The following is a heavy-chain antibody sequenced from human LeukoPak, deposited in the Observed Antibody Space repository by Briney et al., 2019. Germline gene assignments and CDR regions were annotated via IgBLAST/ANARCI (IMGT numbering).Heavy chain of an antibody. CDR1: GFTFSSYG. Sequence: GGSLRLSCAASGFTFSSYGMHWVRQAPGKGLEWVAFIRYDGSNKYYADSVKGRFTISRDNSKNTLYLQMNSLRAEDTAVYYCAKDGRSGSYHPLSVSYYYYYMDVWGKGTTVTISS. CDR3: AKDGRSGSYHPLSVSYYYYYMDV. D-gene: IGHD1-26*01. V-gene: IGHV3-30*02. J-gene: IGHJ6*03. CDR2: IRYDGSNK.